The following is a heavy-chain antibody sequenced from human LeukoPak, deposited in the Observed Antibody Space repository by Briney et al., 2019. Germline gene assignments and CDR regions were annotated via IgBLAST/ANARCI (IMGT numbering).Heavy chain of an antibody. V-gene: IGHV3-9*01. CDR1: GFTFDDYA. J-gene: IGHJ4*02. D-gene: IGHD5-18*01. CDR2: ISSNSDRI. Sequence: PGGSLRLSCAASGFTFDDYAMHWVRQPPGKGLEWVSGISSNSDRIGYADSVKGRFTISRDNSKNTLYLQMTSLRAEDTAVYYCARAIRGYSYVLDYWGQGTLVTVSS. CDR3: ARAIRGYSYVLDY.